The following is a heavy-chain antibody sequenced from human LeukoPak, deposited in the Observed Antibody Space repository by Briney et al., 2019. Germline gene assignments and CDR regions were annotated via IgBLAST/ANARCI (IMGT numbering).Heavy chain of an antibody. J-gene: IGHJ4*02. D-gene: IGHD5-24*01. Sequence: GESLKISCKGSGYSFTSYWIGWVRQMPGKGLEWMGVVYPGDSDFRYLASFQGQVTISADRSISAAYLQWNSLKASDSGIYYCVRRAGRRDGYNYADYWGQGTLVTVSS. CDR3: VRRAGRRDGYNYADY. CDR1: GYSFTSYW. V-gene: IGHV5-51*01. CDR2: VYPGDSDF.